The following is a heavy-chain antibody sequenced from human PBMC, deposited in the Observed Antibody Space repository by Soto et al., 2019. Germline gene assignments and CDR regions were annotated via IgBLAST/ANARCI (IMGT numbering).Heavy chain of an antibody. CDR1: GFTFSSFA. CDR3: AKVRGAFDDY. Sequence: XXSLRLSFVASGFTFSSFAMRWVRQAPGKGLEWVSTISSTVFSMYYADSVKGRFTISRDNSKNTVYLQMNNLEAGDTAFYYCAKVRGAFDDYWGQGTLVTVSS. V-gene: IGHV3-23*01. J-gene: IGHJ4*02. CDR2: ISSTVFSM. D-gene: IGHD2-15*01.